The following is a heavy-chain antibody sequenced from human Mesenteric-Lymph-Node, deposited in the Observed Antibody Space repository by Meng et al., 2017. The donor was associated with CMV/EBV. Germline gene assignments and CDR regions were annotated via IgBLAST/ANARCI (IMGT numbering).Heavy chain of an antibody. CDR2: IYHSGST. CDR3: ARVFGELGHFDY. CDR1: GGSISSSNW. V-gene: IGHV4-4*02. D-gene: IGHD3-10*02. Sequence: CAVSGGSISSSNWWSWVRQPPGKGLEWIGEIYHSGSTNYNPSLKSRVTISVDKSKNQFSLKLSSVTAADTAVYYCARVFGELGHFDYWGQGTLVTVSS. J-gene: IGHJ4*02.